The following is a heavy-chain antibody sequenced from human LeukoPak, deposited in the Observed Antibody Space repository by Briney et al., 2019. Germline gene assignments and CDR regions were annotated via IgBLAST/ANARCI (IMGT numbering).Heavy chain of an antibody. Sequence: ASVKVSCKASGYTFTSYGISWVRQAPGQGLEWMGWISAYYGNTNYAQKLQGRVTMTTDTSTSTAYMELRSLRSDDTAVYYCARVADPSKYQLLTSRSTWFDPWGQGTLVTVSS. CDR2: ISAYYGNT. CDR1: GYTFTSYG. CDR3: ARVADPSKYQLLTSRSTWFDP. D-gene: IGHD2-2*01. V-gene: IGHV1-18*01. J-gene: IGHJ5*02.